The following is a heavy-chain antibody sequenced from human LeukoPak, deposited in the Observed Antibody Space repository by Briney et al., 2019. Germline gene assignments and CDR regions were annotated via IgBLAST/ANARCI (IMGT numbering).Heavy chain of an antibody. CDR1: GFTFSGSA. CDR3: TTARGDDSSGYYLFDY. J-gene: IGHJ4*02. D-gene: IGHD3-22*01. V-gene: IGHV3-73*01. Sequence: GGSLRLSCAVSGFTFSGSAMHWVRQPSGRGLEWGGRIRSKANSYATAYAASVKGRFTISREDSNNTACLEMNRLKTQHTAVYYGTTARGDDSSGYYLFDYWGQGTLVTVSS. CDR2: IRSKANSYAT.